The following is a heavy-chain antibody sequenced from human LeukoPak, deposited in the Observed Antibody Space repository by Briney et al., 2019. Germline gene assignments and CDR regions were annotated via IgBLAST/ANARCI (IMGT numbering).Heavy chain of an antibody. Sequence: ASVKVSCKASGYTFTSYYIHWVRQAPGQGLEWIGIINPSIGSTSYAQEFQGRVTMTRDTSTSTLYMVLSSLRSEDTAAYYCARGDRPEEPRGNGIYDYWGQGTLVTVSS. CDR3: ARGDRPEEPRGNGIYDY. CDR2: INPSIGST. D-gene: IGHD4-23*01. CDR1: GYTFTSYY. J-gene: IGHJ4*02. V-gene: IGHV1-46*01.